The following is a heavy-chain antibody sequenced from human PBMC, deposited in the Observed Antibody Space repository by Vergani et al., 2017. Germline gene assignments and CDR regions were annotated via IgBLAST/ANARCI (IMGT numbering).Heavy chain of an antibody. J-gene: IGHJ6*02. V-gene: IGHV4-39*07. CDR3: ARDGNYGDYGYYYYGMDV. CDR2: IYYSGST. D-gene: IGHD4-17*01. Sequence: QLQLQESGPGLVKPSETLSLTCTVSGGSISSSSYYWGWIRQPPGKGLEWIGSIYYSGSTYYNPSRKSRVTISVDTSKNQFSLKLSSVTAADTAVYYCARDGNYGDYGYYYYGMDVWGQGTTVTVSS. CDR1: GGSISSSSYY.